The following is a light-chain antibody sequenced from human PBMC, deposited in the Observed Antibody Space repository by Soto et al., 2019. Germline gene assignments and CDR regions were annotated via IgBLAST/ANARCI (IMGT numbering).Light chain of an antibody. V-gene: IGLV2-14*01. J-gene: IGLJ1*01. CDR3: SSKRDSSTLFV. CDR1: SSDVGAYNY. Sequence: QSALTQPASVSGSPGQSITISCTATSSDVGAYNYVSWYKHHPDKVPKLLIYEVTNRPSGVSDRFSGSKSGNTASLTISGLQAEDEADYYCSSKRDSSTLFVFGTGTKV. CDR2: EVT.